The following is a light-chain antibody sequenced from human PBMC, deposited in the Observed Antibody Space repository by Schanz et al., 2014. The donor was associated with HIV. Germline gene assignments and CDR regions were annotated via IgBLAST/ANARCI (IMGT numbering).Light chain of an antibody. Sequence: EIVLTQSPGTLSLSPRGRATLSCRASQSVSNNLAWYQQTPGQVPRLLIYGASTRATGVPARFSGSGSGTEFTLTISSLQSEDCAVYYCQQYGNWPPYTFGQGTKLEIK. CDR3: QQYGNWPPYT. V-gene: IGKV3-15*01. CDR2: GAS. CDR1: QSVSNN. J-gene: IGKJ2*01.